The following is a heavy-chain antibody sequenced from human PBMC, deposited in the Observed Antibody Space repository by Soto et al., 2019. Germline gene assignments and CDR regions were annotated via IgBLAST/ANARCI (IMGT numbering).Heavy chain of an antibody. Sequence: SETLSLTCTVSGGSISSSSYYWGWIRQPPGKGLEWIGSIYYSGSTYYNPSLKSRVTISVDTSKNQFSLKLSSVTAADTAVYYCARRFVAVAEFDYWGQGTLVTVSS. J-gene: IGHJ4*02. D-gene: IGHD6-19*01. CDR1: GGSISSSSYY. CDR2: IYYSGST. CDR3: ARRFVAVAEFDY. V-gene: IGHV4-39*01.